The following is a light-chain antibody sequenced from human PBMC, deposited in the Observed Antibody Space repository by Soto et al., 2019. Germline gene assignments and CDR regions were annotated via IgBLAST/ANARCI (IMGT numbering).Light chain of an antibody. V-gene: IGKV1-39*01. CDR2: AAS. J-gene: IGKJ3*01. CDR3: QQSYTSPLFT. Sequence: DIQMTQSPSSLSASVGDRVIITCRASQTIGTSLNWYQHKPGKAPILLIYAASNLQSGDPSRFSGSGSGTDFTLAISSLQPEDFATYYCQQSYTSPLFTFGPGTKVDIK. CDR1: QTIGTS.